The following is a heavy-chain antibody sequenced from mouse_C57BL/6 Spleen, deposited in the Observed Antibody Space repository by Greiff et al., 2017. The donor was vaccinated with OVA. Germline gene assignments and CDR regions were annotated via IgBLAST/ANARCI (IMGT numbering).Heavy chain of an antibody. D-gene: IGHD3-2*02. CDR1: GYPFTSYW. CDR2: IYPGSGST. CDR3: ARAAAQATDY. V-gene: IGHV1-55*01. J-gene: IGHJ2*01. Sequence: QVQLQQPGAELVKPGASVKMSCKASGYPFTSYWITWVTPRPGQGLAWMGDIYPGSGSTNYNEKVKSNATLTVDTSSCTAYMQLSSLTSEDSAVYYCARAAAQATDYWGQGTTLTVSS.